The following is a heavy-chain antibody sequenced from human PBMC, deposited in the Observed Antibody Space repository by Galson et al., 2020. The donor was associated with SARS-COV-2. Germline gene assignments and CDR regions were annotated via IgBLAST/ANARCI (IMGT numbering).Heavy chain of an antibody. CDR3: ARGSLYYYSGLDV. Sequence: QAGGSLRLSCAGSGFTFSSYEMNWVRRAPGKGREWVSYINSRASIIYYADSVRGRFTISRDNAQNSLYLQMESLRGDDAGVYYCARGSLYYYSGLDVWGLGSTVTVSS. V-gene: IGHV3-48*03. CDR1: GFTFSSYE. J-gene: IGHJ6*02. D-gene: IGHD6-13*01. CDR2: INSRASII.